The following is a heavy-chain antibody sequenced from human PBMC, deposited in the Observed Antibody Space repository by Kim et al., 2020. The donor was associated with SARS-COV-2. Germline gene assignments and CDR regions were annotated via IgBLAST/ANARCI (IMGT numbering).Heavy chain of an antibody. CDR2: IYYSGST. V-gene: IGHV4-61*01. CDR1: GGSVSSGTYY. Sequence: SETLSLTCSVSGGSVSSGTYYWSWIRQPPGKGLEWIGSIYYSGSTNYNPSLESRLTISVALSRDQFSLRLCSVTAAATAVYYCAPPYAFD. J-gene: IGHJ3*01. CDR3: APPYAFD.